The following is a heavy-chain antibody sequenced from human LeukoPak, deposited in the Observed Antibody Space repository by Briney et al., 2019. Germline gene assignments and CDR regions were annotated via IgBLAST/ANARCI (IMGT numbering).Heavy chain of an antibody. J-gene: IGHJ5*02. Sequence: SGPTLVKPTETLTLTCTFSEFSLNTAGLGVGWIRQPPGKVLEWLALIYWDDDIRYSPYLKGRLTVTKDTSKNQVVLTMTNVGPLDTATYYCAQDTGSSYWFDPWGRGILVTVSS. D-gene: IGHD3-10*01. V-gene: IGHV2-5*02. CDR2: IYWDDDI. CDR3: AQDTGSSYWFDP. CDR1: EFSLNTAGLG.